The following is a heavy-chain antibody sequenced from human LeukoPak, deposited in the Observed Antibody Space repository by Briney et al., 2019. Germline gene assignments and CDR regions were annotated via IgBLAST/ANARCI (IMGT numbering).Heavy chain of an antibody. V-gene: IGHV3-30*04. CDR2: ISSDGVGK. CDR1: GFTFSNYG. CDR3: AREGHYDILTGYSPLEYYFYYMDV. Sequence: GRSLRLSCEASGFTFSNYGLHWVRQTPGKGLEWVAAISSDGVGKHYADSVKGRFTISRDNSKSTLYLQMNSLRAEDTALYYCAREGHYDILTGYSPLEYYFYYMDVWGKGTTVTVSS. D-gene: IGHD3-9*01. J-gene: IGHJ6*03.